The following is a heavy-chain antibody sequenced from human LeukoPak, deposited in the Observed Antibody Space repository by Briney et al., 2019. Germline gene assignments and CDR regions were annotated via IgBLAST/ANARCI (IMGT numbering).Heavy chain of an antibody. CDR2: IYPGDSDS. J-gene: IGHJ4*02. CDR3: VTIVVAGFDY. CDR1: GYSFTSYW. V-gene: IGHV5-51*04. Sequence: GESLKISCKGSGYSFTSYWIGWVRQMPGQGLEWMGSIYPGDSDSRYSPSFQGQVTISADKPISTAYLQWSSLKASDTAMYYCVTIVVAGFDYWGQRTLVTVSS. D-gene: IGHD6-19*01.